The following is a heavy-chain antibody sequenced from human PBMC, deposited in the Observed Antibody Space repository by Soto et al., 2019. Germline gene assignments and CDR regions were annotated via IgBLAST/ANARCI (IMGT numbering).Heavy chain of an antibody. V-gene: IGHV1-69*01. CDR1: GGTFSTYA. D-gene: IGHD6-19*01. CDR2: IIPLFGTA. CDR3: ARPKGSYSSGYYYFDY. Sequence: QVQLVQSGAEVKQPGSSVKVSCKTSGGTFSTYAIYWVRQAPGQGLEWMGAIIPLFGTADYAQKFQGRVTITADESTITAYMELSSLRSEDTAVYDCARPKGSYSSGYYYFDYWGQGTLVTVSS. J-gene: IGHJ4*02.